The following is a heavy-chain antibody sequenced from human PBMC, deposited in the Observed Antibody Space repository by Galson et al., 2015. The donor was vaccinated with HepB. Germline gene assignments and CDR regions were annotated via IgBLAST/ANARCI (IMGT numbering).Heavy chain of an antibody. J-gene: IGHJ4*02. Sequence: SLRLSCAASGFTFSSYWMSWVRQAPGKGLEWVANIKHDGSEKYYVASVKGRFTISRDNAKSSMYLQMNSLRDEDAAVYYCARRVLDVWGQGTLVTVSS. CDR2: IKHDGSEK. V-gene: IGHV3-7*01. D-gene: IGHD2-15*01. CDR3: ARRVLDV. CDR1: GFTFSSYW.